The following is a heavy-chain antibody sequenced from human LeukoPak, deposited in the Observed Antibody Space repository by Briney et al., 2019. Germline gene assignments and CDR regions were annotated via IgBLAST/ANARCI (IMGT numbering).Heavy chain of an antibody. J-gene: IGHJ6*03. D-gene: IGHD3-10*01. CDR2: IYTSGST. V-gene: IGHV4-61*02. Sequence: SQTLSLTCTVSGGSISSGSYYWSWIRQPAGKGLEWIGRIYTSGSTNYNPSLKSRVTISVDTSKNRFSLKLSSVTAADTAVYYCARDRSIWFGESYYYYYYMDVWGKGTTVTVSS. CDR3: ARDRSIWFGESYYYYYYMDV. CDR1: GGSISSGSYY.